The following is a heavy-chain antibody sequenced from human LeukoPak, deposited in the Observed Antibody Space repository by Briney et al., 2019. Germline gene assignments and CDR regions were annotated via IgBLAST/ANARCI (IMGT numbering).Heavy chain of an antibody. V-gene: IGHV4-31*03. Sequence: SQTLSLTCTVSADSLSGGGHYWACIRQFPWKCLESIGFIHHSGRSRHNPSLKDRVAISVDTSRKQFALKLSSVTAADQAMYYCARGGNRFGGFYFDYWGQGIQVIVSS. CDR3: ARGGNRFGGFYFDY. CDR2: IHHSGRS. CDR1: ADSLSGGGHY. D-gene: IGHD3-10*01. J-gene: IGHJ4*02.